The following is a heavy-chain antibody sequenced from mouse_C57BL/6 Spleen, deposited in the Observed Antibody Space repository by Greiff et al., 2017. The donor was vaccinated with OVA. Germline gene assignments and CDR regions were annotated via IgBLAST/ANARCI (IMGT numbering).Heavy chain of an antibody. CDR1: GYTFTDYY. CDR2: INPNNGGT. D-gene: IGHD1-1*01. CDR3: ARDGSSWDWFAY. Sequence: EVQLQQSGPELVKPGASVKISCKASGYTFTDYYMNWVKQSHGKSLDWIGDINPNNGGTSYNQKFKGKATLTVDKSSSTAYMELRSLTSEDSAVYYCARDGSSWDWFAYWGQGTLVTVSA. V-gene: IGHV1-26*01. J-gene: IGHJ3*01.